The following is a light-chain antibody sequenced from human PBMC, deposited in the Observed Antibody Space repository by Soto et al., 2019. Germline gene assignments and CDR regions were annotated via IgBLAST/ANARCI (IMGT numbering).Light chain of an antibody. CDR3: SSYGSSNTVV. CDR1: SSDIGGYNS. Sequence: QAVVTQPASVSGSPGQSITISCTGTSSDIGGYNSVSWYQQHPGKVPKLLIYDVTNRPSGISNRFSGSKSGNTASLTISGLQAEDEADYYCSSYGSSNTVVFGGGTKVTVL. V-gene: IGLV2-14*01. J-gene: IGLJ3*02. CDR2: DVT.